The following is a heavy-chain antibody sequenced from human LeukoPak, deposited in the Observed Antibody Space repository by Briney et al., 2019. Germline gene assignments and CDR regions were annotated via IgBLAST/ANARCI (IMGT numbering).Heavy chain of an antibody. CDR2: ISYDGSNK. D-gene: IGHD3-3*01. CDR3: ARPLRFLEWLSPTVDY. CDR1: GFTFSSYA. Sequence: GGSLRLSCAASGFTFSSYAMHWVRQAPGKGLEWVAVISYDGSNKYYADSVKGRFTISRDNSKNTLYLQMNSLRAEDTAVYYCARPLRFLEWLSPTVDYWGQGTLVTVSS. V-gene: IGHV3-30-3*01. J-gene: IGHJ4*02.